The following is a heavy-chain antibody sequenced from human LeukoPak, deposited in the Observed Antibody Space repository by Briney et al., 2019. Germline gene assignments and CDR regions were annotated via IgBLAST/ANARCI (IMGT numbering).Heavy chain of an antibody. Sequence: SETLSLTCTVSGGSISSTTYYWGWIRQPPGQGLEWIGSIYYSGSTYHNPSLKSRVTISVDTSKNQFSLKLSSVTAADTAVYYCGRTAYQSDSSSYHRAAYFLHWGRGTLVTVSS. D-gene: IGHD3-22*01. CDR1: GGSISSTTYY. CDR3: GRTAYQSDSSSYHRAAYFLH. V-gene: IGHV4-39*01. J-gene: IGHJ1*01. CDR2: IYYSGST.